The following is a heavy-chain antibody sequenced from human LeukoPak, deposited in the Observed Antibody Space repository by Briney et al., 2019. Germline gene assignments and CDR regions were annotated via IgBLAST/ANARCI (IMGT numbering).Heavy chain of an antibody. J-gene: IGHJ4*02. Sequence: SETLSLTCTVSGGSISSYYWSWIRQPPGKGLEWIGYIYYSGSTNYNPSLKSRVTISGDTSKNQFSLKLSSVTAADTAVYYCARARYYYDSSGYPFDYWGQGTLVTVSS. V-gene: IGHV4-59*01. CDR2: IYYSGST. D-gene: IGHD3-22*01. CDR1: GGSISSYY. CDR3: ARARYYYDSSGYPFDY.